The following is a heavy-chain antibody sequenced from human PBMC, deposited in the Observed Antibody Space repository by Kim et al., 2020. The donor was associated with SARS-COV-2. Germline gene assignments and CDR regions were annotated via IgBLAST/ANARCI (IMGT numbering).Heavy chain of an antibody. D-gene: IGHD1-26*01. J-gene: IGHJ4*02. CDR2: IYYSGNT. V-gene: IGHV4-59*02. CDR1: GDSVNYYY. CDR3: ARDREMSRNLFYSDY. Sequence: SETLSLTCTVSGDSVNYYYWSWIRQSPGKGLEWIGYIYYSGNTEYNPSLRSRVGISIDTSKNQFSLKLRSVTAAATAVYYCARDREMSRNLFYSDYWGQG.